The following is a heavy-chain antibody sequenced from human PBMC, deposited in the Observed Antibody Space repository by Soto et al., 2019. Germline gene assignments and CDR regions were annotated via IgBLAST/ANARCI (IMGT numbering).Heavy chain of an antibody. CDR1: GDSIRSCF. J-gene: IGHJ4*02. CDR2: ISYSVAT. CDR3: ARGSVGSGWKFDY. V-gene: IGHV4-59*13. D-gene: IGHD3-22*01. Sequence: KTSETLSLTCTVSGDSIRSCFWSWIRQPPGKGLEWIGYISYSVATNYNPSLKSRVTISVDTSKNQFSLKLNSVTAADTAVYYCARGSVGSGWKFDYWGQGTLVTVSS.